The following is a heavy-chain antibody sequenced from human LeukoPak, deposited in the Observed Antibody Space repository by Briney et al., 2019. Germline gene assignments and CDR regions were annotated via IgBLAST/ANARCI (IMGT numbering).Heavy chain of an antibody. D-gene: IGHD3-10*01. V-gene: IGHV3-64*01. CDR1: GFTFSSYA. CDR3: ARGAQVLWFGELLFSLDY. Sequence: GGSLRLSCTASGFTFSSYAIHWVRQAPGKGLEYVSAISSDGDSTYYANSVKGRFTISRDNSKNTLYLQMGSLRAEDMAVYYCARGAQVLWFGELLFSLDYWGQGTLVTVSS. J-gene: IGHJ4*02. CDR2: ISSDGDST.